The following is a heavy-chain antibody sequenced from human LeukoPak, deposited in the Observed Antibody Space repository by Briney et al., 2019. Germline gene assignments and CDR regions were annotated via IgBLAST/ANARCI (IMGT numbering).Heavy chain of an antibody. CDR3: ARSLTIFGVVIPSFDY. CDR2: ISSSNSYI. CDR1: GFSFSCYT. J-gene: IGHJ4*02. D-gene: IGHD3-3*01. V-gene: IGHV3-21*06. Sequence: GGSLRLSCAASGFSFSCYTMNWVRQAPEKGLEWVSYISSSNSYIYYTDSVKGRFTISRDNAKNSLYLQMNSLRAEDTAVYYCARSLTIFGVVIPSFDYWGQGTLVTVSS.